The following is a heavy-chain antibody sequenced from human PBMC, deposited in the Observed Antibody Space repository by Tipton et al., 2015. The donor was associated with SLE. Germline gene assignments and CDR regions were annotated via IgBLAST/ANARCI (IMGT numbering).Heavy chain of an antibody. CDR3: ARTRRIAAAGTAEYFQH. J-gene: IGHJ1*01. V-gene: IGHV3-48*01. CDR1: GFTFSSYS. Sequence: GSLRLSCAASGFTFSSYSMNWVRQAPGKGLEWVSSISSSSSTIYYADSVKGRFTISRDNAKNSLYLQMNSLRAEDTAVYYCARTRRIAAAGTAEYFQHWGQGTLVTVSS. D-gene: IGHD6-13*01. CDR2: ISSSSSTI.